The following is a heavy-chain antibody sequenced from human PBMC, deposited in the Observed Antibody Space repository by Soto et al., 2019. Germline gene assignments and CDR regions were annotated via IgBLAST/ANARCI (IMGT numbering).Heavy chain of an antibody. V-gene: IGHV3-74*01. CDR1: GFTFSSYW. Sequence: EVRLVESGGGLVQPGGSLRLSCAASGFTFSSYWMHWVRQAPGKGLVWVSRINNDGSGTHYADSVKGRFTISRDNAKNTLYLQMNSLRAEDTAVYYCAREPVAADYGMDVWGQGTTVTVSS. CDR2: INNDGSGT. D-gene: IGHD6-19*01. J-gene: IGHJ6*02. CDR3: AREPVAADYGMDV.